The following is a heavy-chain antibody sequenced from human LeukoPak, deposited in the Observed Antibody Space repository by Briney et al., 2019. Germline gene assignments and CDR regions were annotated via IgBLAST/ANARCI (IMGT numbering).Heavy chain of an antibody. D-gene: IGHD3-10*01. Sequence: GGSLRLSCAASGFTFSSYWMSWVRQAPGKGREWVANIKQDGSETYYVDSVNGPFTISTDNAKNSLYLQMNSLRAEDTAVYYCARARYGSGSYLRHWGQGTLVTVSS. CDR1: GFTFSSYW. CDR3: ARARYGSGSYLRH. CDR2: IKQDGSET. V-gene: IGHV3-7*01. J-gene: IGHJ4*02.